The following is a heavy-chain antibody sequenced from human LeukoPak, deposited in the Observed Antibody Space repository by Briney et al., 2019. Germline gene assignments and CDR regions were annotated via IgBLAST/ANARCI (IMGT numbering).Heavy chain of an antibody. Sequence: SETLSLTCTVSGGSISSYYWSWIRQPPGKGLEWIGEINHSGSTNYNPSLKSRVTISVDTSKNQFSLKLSSVTAADTAVYYCARRRRFGELFDYWGQGTLVTVSS. D-gene: IGHD3-10*01. J-gene: IGHJ4*02. V-gene: IGHV4-34*01. CDR2: INHSGST. CDR3: ARRRRFGELFDY. CDR1: GGSISSYY.